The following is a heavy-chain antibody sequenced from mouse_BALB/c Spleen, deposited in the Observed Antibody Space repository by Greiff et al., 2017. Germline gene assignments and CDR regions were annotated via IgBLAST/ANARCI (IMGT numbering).Heavy chain of an antibody. CDR3: ARGNYWYFDV. D-gene: IGHD2-1*01. CDR1: GYTFTSYW. CDR2: INPSTGYT. J-gene: IGHJ1*01. V-gene: IGHV1-7*01. Sequence: QVQLQQSGAELAKPGASVKMSCKASGYTFTSYWMHWVKQRPGQGLEWIGYINPSTGYTEYNQKFKDKATLTADKSSSTAYMQLSSLTSEDSAVYYCARGNYWYFDVWGAGTTVTVSS.